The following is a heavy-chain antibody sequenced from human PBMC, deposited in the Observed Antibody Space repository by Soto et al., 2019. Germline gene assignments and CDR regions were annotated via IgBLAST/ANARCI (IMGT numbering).Heavy chain of an antibody. CDR1: GFTFSDHY. Sequence: GGSLRLSCAASGFTFSDHYMHWVRQAPGKGLEWVGHTRNKANSYTTEYAASVKGRFTISRDDSKNSVYLQMNSLKTEDTAVYYCAREVQNSGYSYGYGFDYWGQGTLVTVSS. CDR2: TRNKANSYTT. J-gene: IGHJ4*02. CDR3: AREVQNSGYSYGYGFDY. D-gene: IGHD5-18*01. V-gene: IGHV3-72*01.